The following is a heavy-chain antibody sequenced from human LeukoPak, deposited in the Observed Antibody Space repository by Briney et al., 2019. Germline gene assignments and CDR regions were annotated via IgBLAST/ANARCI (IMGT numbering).Heavy chain of an antibody. V-gene: IGHV3-23*01. CDR1: GFPFSSYA. Sequence: GGSLRLSCAASGFPFSSYAMRWVRQAAGKGLEWVSAVSGSGGSAHYADSVKGRFTISRDNPKNTLYLQMNSLRAEDTAVYYCAKGRYESSGFNWAAWGQGTLVTVSS. D-gene: IGHD3-22*01. J-gene: IGHJ4*02. CDR2: VSGSGGSA. CDR3: AKGRYESSGFNWAA.